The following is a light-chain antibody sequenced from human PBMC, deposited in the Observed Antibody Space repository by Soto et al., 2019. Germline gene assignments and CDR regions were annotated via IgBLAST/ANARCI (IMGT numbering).Light chain of an antibody. Sequence: QSVLTQPPSVSAAPGQKVTISCAGSGSNVGNHYVSWYQQLPGTAPKLLIYDDNKRPSGIPDRFSGSKSATSATLGITGLQTGDEADYYCGAWDDGLSAYVFGPGTKGHRP. V-gene: IGLV1-51*01. J-gene: IGLJ1*01. CDR2: DDN. CDR1: GSNVGNHY. CDR3: GAWDDGLSAYV.